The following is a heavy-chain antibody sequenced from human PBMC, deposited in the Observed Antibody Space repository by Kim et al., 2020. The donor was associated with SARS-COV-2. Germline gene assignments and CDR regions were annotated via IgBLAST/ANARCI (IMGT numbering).Heavy chain of an antibody. D-gene: IGHD6-19*01. Sequence: GGSLRLSCAASGFTFSSYGMHWVRQAPGKGLEWVAVIWYDGSNKYYADFVKGRLTISRDNYKNTLYLQMNSLRAEDTAGYYCATSPPGGSGWYDYWGQGTLVTVSS. CDR3: ATSPPGGSGWYDY. V-gene: IGHV3-33*01. CDR2: IWYDGSNK. CDR1: GFTFSSYG. J-gene: IGHJ4*02.